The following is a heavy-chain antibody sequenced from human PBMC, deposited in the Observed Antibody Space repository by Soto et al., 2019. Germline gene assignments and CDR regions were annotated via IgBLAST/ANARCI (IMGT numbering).Heavy chain of an antibody. J-gene: IGHJ4*02. D-gene: IGHD6-13*01. V-gene: IGHV4-39*01. CDR1: GDSISGSPYY. CDR3: ARLQTAVPHY. Sequence: QVQLQESGPELVMPSETLSLTCSVSGDSISGSPYYWGWIRQPPGKRLEWIGSIFHDGYIVYTPSLKSRVTISVDTSKNQFSLKLTSVAAADTAIYFCARLQTAVPHYWGQGILVTVSS. CDR2: IFHDGYI.